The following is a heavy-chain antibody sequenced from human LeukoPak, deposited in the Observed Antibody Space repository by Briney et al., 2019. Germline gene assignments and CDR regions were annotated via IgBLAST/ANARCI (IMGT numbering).Heavy chain of an antibody. CDR1: GYTFTSFH. CDR3: ARAPHSSAGDNFDY. J-gene: IGHJ4*02. V-gene: IGHV1-46*01. CDR2: INPSGGGT. Sequence: GASVKVSCKASGYTFTSFHMHWVRQAPGQGLEWMGIINPSGGGTSYPQKFQGGVTMTRDTSTSTVYMELSSLRSEDTAVYYCARAPHSSAGDNFDYWGQGTLVTVSS. D-gene: IGHD2-15*01.